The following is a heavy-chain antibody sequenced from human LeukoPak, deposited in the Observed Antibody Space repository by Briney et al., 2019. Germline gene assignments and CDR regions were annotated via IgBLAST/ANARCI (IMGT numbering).Heavy chain of an antibody. CDR3: AKGWGYGSGSYYDY. CDR2: ISYDGSLR. D-gene: IGHD3-10*01. Sequence: GGSLRLSCAASGFTFSSYAMSWVRQAPGKGLEWVAVISYDGSLRFYADSVKGRFTISRDSSKSTVYLQMNSLRAEDTAEYYCAKGWGYGSGSYYDYWGQGTLVTVSS. J-gene: IGHJ4*02. V-gene: IGHV3-30*18. CDR1: GFTFSSYA.